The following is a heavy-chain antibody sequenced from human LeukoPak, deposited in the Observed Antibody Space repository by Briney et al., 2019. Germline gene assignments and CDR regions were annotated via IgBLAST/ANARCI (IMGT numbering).Heavy chain of an antibody. Sequence: GGSLRLSCAVSGFSLTTYGMHWVRQAPGKGLEWVSAISGSGGSTYYADSVKGRFTISRDNSKNTLYLQMNSLRAEDTAVYYCAKVSLYYYGSGSYYYFDYWGQGTLVTVSS. CDR3: AKVSLYYYGSGSYYYFDY. V-gene: IGHV3-23*01. CDR1: GFSLTTYG. CDR2: ISGSGGST. J-gene: IGHJ4*02. D-gene: IGHD3-10*01.